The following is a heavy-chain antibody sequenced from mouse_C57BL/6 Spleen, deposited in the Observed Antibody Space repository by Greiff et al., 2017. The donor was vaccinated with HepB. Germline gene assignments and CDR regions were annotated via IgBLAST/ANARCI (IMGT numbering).Heavy chain of an antibody. Sequence: VQLQQPGAELVRPGSSVKLSCKASGYTFTSYWMDWVKQRPGQGLEWIGNIYPSDSETHYNQKFKDKATLIVDKSSSTAYMQLSSLTSEDSAVYYCAREELGYWYFDVWGTGTTVTVSS. CDR2: IYPSDSET. D-gene: IGHD4-1*01. CDR1: GYTFTSYW. CDR3: AREELGYWYFDV. V-gene: IGHV1-61*01. J-gene: IGHJ1*03.